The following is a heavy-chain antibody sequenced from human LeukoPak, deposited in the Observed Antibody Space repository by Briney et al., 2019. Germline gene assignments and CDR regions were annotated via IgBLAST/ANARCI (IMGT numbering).Heavy chain of an antibody. CDR3: AKDMRRGIAVAGLDY. Sequence: GGSLRLSCAASGFTFDDYAMHWVRQAPGKGLEWVSGVSWNSGSIGYADSVKGRFTISRDNAKNSLYLQMNSLRAEDTALYYCAKDMRRGIAVAGLDYWGQGTLVTVSS. CDR1: GFTFDDYA. D-gene: IGHD6-19*01. CDR2: VSWNSGSI. J-gene: IGHJ4*02. V-gene: IGHV3-9*01.